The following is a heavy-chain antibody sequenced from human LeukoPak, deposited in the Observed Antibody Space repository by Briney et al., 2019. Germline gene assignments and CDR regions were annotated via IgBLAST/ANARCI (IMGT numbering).Heavy chain of an antibody. CDR2: TYYRSKWYN. CDR1: GDSVSRTNIA. CDR3: ARGIGWPYFDY. V-gene: IGHV6-1*01. Sequence: PSQTLSPTCAISGDSVSRTNIAWNWIRQSPSRGLEWLGRTYYRSKWYNDYAVSVQSRIIINADTSENQFSLQLSSVTPEDTAVYYCARGIGWPYFDYWGQGTLVTVSS. J-gene: IGHJ4*02. D-gene: IGHD5-24*01.